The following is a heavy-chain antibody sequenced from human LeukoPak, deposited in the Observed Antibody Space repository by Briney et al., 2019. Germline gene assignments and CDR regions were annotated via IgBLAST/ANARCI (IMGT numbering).Heavy chain of an antibody. CDR1: GFTFSGSS. V-gene: IGHV3-73*01. D-gene: IGHD6-19*01. J-gene: IGHJ4*02. CDR2: IRSKANSYAT. Sequence: GGSLRLSCAASGFTFSGSSMYWVRQASGKGLEWVDRIRSKANSYATAYAASVKGRFTISRDDSKNTAYLQMNSLKTEDTAVYYCTRQEDRSGWPRLYWGKGTLVTVSS. CDR3: TRQEDRSGWPRLY.